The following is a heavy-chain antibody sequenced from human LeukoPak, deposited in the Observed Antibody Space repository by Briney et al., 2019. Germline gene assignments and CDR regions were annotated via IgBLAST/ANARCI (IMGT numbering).Heavy chain of an antibody. V-gene: IGHV3-7*01. J-gene: IGHJ4*02. CDR2: IKQDGTEK. D-gene: IGHD3-3*02. CDR3: ARDSFSRADY. Sequence: GGSLRLSCTASGFSFSSDWMSWVRQAPGKGLEWVANIKQDGTEKNYVDSVKCRFTISRDNAKNALYLQMNSLRVEDTAMYYCARDSFSRADYWGQGTLVTVSS. CDR1: GFSFSSDW.